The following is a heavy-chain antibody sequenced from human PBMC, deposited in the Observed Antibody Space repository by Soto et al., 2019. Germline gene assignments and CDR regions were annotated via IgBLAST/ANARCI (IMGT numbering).Heavy chain of an antibody. D-gene: IGHD1-26*01. J-gene: IGHJ5*02. Sequence: SETLSLTCTFSGGSISAYYWSWIRQPPGKGLEWIGHIYYSGSTNYSPSLKSRVTISIDTSKRQFSLKLRSVTAADTAVYYCARLGSGSYYDFNWFDPWGQGKLVTVSS. CDR1: GGSISAYY. CDR2: IYYSGST. V-gene: IGHV4-59*01. CDR3: ARLGSGSYYDFNWFDP.